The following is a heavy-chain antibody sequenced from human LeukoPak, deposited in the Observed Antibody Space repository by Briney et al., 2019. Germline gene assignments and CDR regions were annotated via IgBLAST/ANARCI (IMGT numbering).Heavy chain of an antibody. J-gene: IGHJ6*03. CDR1: GYTFTTYG. CDR2: ISAYNDNT. Sequence: GASVKVSCKASGYTFTTYGISWVRQAPGQGLEWMGWISAYNDNTNYAQKLQGRVTMTTDTSTSTAYMELRSLRSDDTAVYYCTSGYFDEYYYYYYMDVWGKGTTVTVSS. D-gene: IGHD3-22*01. CDR3: TSGYFDEYYYYYYMDV. V-gene: IGHV1-18*01.